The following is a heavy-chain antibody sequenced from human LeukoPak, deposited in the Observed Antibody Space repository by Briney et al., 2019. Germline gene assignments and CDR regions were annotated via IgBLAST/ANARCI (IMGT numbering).Heavy chain of an antibody. V-gene: IGHV1-2*02. CDR1: GYTFTGYY. D-gene: IGHD3-22*01. J-gene: IGHJ4*02. CDR2: INPNSGGT. Sequence: ASVKVSCKASGYTFTGYYIHWVRQAPGQGLEWMGWINPNSGGTNYAQKFQGRVTMTRDTSISTAYMELSRLRSDDTAVYYCARSGRYYDSRGDYWGQGTLVIVSS. CDR3: ARSGRYYDSRGDY.